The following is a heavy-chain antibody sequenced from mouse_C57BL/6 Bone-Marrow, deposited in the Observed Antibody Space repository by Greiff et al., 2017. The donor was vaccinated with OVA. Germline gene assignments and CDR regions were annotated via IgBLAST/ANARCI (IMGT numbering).Heavy chain of an antibody. D-gene: IGHD1-1*01. CDR2: INYDGSST. CDR3: ASLITTVGPFAY. CDR1: GFTFSDYY. V-gene: IGHV5-16*01. Sequence: DVQLQESEGGLVQPGSSMKLSCTASGFTFSDYYMAWVRQVPEKGLEWVANINYDGSSTYYLDSLKSRFIISRDNAKNILYLQMSSLKSEDTATYYCASLITTVGPFAYWGQGTLVTVSA. J-gene: IGHJ3*01.